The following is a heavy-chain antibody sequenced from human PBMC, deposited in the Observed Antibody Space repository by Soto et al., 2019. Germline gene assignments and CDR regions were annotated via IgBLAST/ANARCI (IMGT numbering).Heavy chain of an antibody. V-gene: IGHV3-23*01. CDR1: GFTFRSHA. CDR3: AKSSNRDPVAYSDYGYAFYFDY. D-gene: IGHD4-17*01. J-gene: IGHJ4*02. Sequence: HPGGSLRLSCAASGFTFRSHAMTWVRQAPGKGLEWVSGISASDDRTYYADSVRGRFTISRDNSNNTLYLQMSSLRAEDAAVYYCAKSSNRDPVAYSDYGYAFYFDYWGQGTLVTVSS. CDR2: ISASDDRT.